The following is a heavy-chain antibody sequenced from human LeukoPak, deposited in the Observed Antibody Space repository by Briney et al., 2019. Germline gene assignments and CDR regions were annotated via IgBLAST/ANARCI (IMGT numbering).Heavy chain of an antibody. D-gene: IGHD4-11*01. Sequence: GGSLRLSCAASGFIFDNYWMSWVRQAPGKGLEWVASIRPDGSGDFHMDSVKGRFTISRDNAEKSLSLQMNSLRAEDTAIYYCARLMGGVTTYDLWGQGTLVTVSS. CDR2: IRPDGSGD. CDR1: GFIFDNYW. CDR3: ARLMGGVTTYDL. V-gene: IGHV3-7*01. J-gene: IGHJ5*02.